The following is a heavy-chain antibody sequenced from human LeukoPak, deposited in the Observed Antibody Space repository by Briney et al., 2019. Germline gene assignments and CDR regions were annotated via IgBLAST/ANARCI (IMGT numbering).Heavy chain of an antibody. CDR1: GFTFSGYW. V-gene: IGHV3-74*01. D-gene: IGHD3-10*01. Sequence: PGKSLRLSCAASGFTFSGYWVHWVRQAPGKGLVWVSRLNSDGTTTTYADSVKGRFTISRDNAKNTLYLQMNSLRAEDTAVYFCARGDYYGSRGRMDVWGQGTTVAVSS. CDR3: ARGDYYGSRGRMDV. J-gene: IGHJ6*02. CDR2: LNSDGTTT.